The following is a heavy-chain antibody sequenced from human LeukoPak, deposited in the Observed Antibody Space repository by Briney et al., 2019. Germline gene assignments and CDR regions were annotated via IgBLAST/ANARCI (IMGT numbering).Heavy chain of an antibody. CDR3: ARGRRGFWSGYRYYYYMDV. CDR1: GGSFSGYY. Sequence: SETLSLTCAVYGGSFSGYYWSWIRQPPGKGLEWIGEINHSGSTYYNPSLKSRVTISVDTSKNQFSLKLSSVTAADTAVYYCARGRRGFWSGYRYYYYMDVWGKGTTVTVSS. V-gene: IGHV4-34*01. D-gene: IGHD3-3*01. CDR2: INHSGST. J-gene: IGHJ6*03.